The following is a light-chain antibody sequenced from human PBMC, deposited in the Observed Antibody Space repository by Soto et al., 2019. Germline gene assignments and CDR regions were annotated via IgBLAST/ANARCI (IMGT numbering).Light chain of an antibody. CDR1: QSISNW. Sequence: DLQMTQSPSTLSASVGDRVTITCRASQSISNWLAWYQQKPGEAPKLLIYKASSLESGVPSRFSGSGSGTEFSLTISSLQPDDFATYYCQQYNSYSWTFGQGTKVEIK. V-gene: IGKV1-5*03. CDR2: KAS. J-gene: IGKJ1*01. CDR3: QQYNSYSWT.